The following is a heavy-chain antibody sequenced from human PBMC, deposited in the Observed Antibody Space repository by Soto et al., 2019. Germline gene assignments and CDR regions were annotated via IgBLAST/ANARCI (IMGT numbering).Heavy chain of an antibody. D-gene: IGHD3-9*01. V-gene: IGHV3-23*01. CDR2: ISGRGGSTT. J-gene: IGHJ4*02. CDR3: AKHYEFLTGAPG. Sequence: EVQLLESGGGLVQPGGSLRISCVGSGLTFSNYAMSWVRQAPGKGLEWVSGISGRGGSTTYYADPVKGRFTISRDKSKNTLFLLMNRLRAEDTAVYYCAKHYEFLTGAPGWGQGTLVTVSS. CDR1: GLTFSNYA.